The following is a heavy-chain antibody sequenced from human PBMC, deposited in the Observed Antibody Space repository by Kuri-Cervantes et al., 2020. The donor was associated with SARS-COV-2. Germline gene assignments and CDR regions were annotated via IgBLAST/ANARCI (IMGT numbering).Heavy chain of an antibody. V-gene: IGHV1-18*01. CDR3: ARNWLGYCSGGSCRYYYYYMDV. CDR1: GYTFTSYG. Sequence: ASVKVSCKASGYTFTSYGISWVRQAPGQGLEWMGWISAYNGNTNYAQKLQGRVTMTTDTSTSTAYMELRSLRSDDTAVYYCARNWLGYCSGGSCRYYYYYMDVWGKGTTVTVSS. J-gene: IGHJ6*03. D-gene: IGHD2-15*01. CDR2: ISAYNGNT.